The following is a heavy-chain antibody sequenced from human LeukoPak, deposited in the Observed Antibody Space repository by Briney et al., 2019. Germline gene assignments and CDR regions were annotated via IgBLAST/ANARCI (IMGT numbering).Heavy chain of an antibody. CDR3: ARGRNTIFGVGGIGYGMDV. CDR2: INPSGGFT. CDR1: GYTFTDYY. Sequence: ASVKVSCKASGYTFTDYYIHWVRQAPGQGLEWMGVINPSGGFTSYAQKLQDRVTLTRDTSTTTVYMQLSSLRSEDTAVYHCARGRNTIFGVGGIGYGMDVWGQGTTVTVSS. D-gene: IGHD3-3*01. J-gene: IGHJ6*02. V-gene: IGHV1-46*01.